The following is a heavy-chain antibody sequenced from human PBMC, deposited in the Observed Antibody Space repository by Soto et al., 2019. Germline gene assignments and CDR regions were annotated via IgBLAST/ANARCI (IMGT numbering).Heavy chain of an antibody. CDR1: GGTFSSYA. Sequence: GASVKVSCKASGGTFSSYAISWVRQAPGQGLEWMGGIIPIFGTANYAQKFQGRVTITADKSTSTAYMELSSLRSEDTAVYYCARDVRVSSRRLQRLSGGMDVWGQGTTVTVSS. J-gene: IGHJ6*02. CDR3: ARDVRVSSRRLQRLSGGMDV. CDR2: IIPIFGTA. D-gene: IGHD4-17*01. V-gene: IGHV1-69*06.